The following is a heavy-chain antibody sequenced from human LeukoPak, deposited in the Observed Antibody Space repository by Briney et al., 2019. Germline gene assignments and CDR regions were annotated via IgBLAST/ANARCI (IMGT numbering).Heavy chain of an antibody. V-gene: IGHV3-30*02. D-gene: IGHD1-14*01. CDR1: GFTFSSYG. CDR2: IRYDGSNK. Sequence: GGSLRLSYAASGFTFSSYGMHWVRQAPGKGLEWVAFIRYDGSNKYYADSVKGRFTISRDNSKNTLYLQMNSLRAEDTAVYYCAKTTGGYYYYYMDVWGKGTTVTVSS. CDR3: AKTTGGYYYYYMDV. J-gene: IGHJ6*03.